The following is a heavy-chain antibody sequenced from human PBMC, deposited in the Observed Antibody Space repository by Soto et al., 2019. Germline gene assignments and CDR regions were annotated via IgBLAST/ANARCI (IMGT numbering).Heavy chain of an antibody. CDR3: ARDPAEYSSTENWFDP. CDR1: GGTFSSYA. J-gene: IGHJ5*02. CDR2: IIPIFGTA. D-gene: IGHD6-6*01. V-gene: IGHV1-69*06. Sequence: QVQLVQSGAEVKKPGSSVKVSCKASGGTFSSYAISWVRQAPGQGLEWMGGIIPIFGTANYAQKFQGRVTITADKSTSTAYMELSGLRSEDTAVYYCARDPAEYSSTENWFDPWGQGTLVTVSS.